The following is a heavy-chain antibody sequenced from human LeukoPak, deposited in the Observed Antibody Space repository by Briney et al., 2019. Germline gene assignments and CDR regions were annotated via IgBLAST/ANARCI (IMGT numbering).Heavy chain of an antibody. Sequence: TPGKVSCKASGYTFTSYGITWVRQAPGQGVEWMGWISANDGNTDYPHKLQCRVTMTTDPATRPANMELRGLRPDDTAVSYCARECHVTREDYWGQGTLVTVSS. J-gene: IGHJ4*02. V-gene: IGHV1-18*01. CDR3: ARECHVTREDY. CDR2: ISANDGNT. CDR1: GYTFTSYG. D-gene: IGHD3-10*01.